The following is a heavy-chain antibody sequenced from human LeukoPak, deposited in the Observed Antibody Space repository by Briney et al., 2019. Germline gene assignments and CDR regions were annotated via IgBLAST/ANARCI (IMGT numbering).Heavy chain of an antibody. CDR2: ISWNSGSI. V-gene: IGHV3-9*01. Sequence: GGSLRLSCAASGFTFDDYAMHWVRQAPGKGLEWVSGISWNSGSIGYADSVKGRFTISRDNAKNSLYLQINSLRAEDTALYYCAKDMPRIAVAPYYFDYWGQGTLVTVSS. D-gene: IGHD6-19*01. CDR1: GFTFDDYA. J-gene: IGHJ4*02. CDR3: AKDMPRIAVAPYYFDY.